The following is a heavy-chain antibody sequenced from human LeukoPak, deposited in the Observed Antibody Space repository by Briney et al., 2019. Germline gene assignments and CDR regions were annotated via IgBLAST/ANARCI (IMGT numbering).Heavy chain of an antibody. V-gene: IGHV3-49*04. J-gene: IGHJ3*02. Sequence: GGSLRLSCTASGLTFGDYAMSWVRQAPGKGLEWVGCIRSKAYGGTTQYAASVKGRFTISRDDSKSIAYLQMNSLKTEDTAVYYCTSLRDSSGYCYEGNAFDIWGQGTMVTVSS. CDR3: TSLRDSSGYCYEGNAFDI. CDR2: IRSKAYGGTT. CDR1: GLTFGDYA. D-gene: IGHD3-22*01.